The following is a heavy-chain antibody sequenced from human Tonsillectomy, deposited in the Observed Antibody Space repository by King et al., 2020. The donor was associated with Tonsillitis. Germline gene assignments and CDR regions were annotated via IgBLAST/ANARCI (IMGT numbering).Heavy chain of an antibody. CDR1: GGSFSGYY. Sequence: VQLQQWGEGLLKPSETLSLTCAVYGGSFSGYYWSWIRQPPGKGLEWIGEINHSGSTNYNPSPKSRVTMSVDTSKNQFSLKLSSVTAADTAVYYCANLLGFGVKGVDFWGQGTTVTVSS. J-gene: IGHJ6*02. D-gene: IGHD3-10*01. CDR3: ANLLGFGVKGVDF. CDR2: INHSGST. V-gene: IGHV4-34*01.